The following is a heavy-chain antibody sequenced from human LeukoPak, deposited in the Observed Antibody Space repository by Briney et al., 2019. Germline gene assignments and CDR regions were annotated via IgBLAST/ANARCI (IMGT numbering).Heavy chain of an antibody. D-gene: IGHD6-6*01. V-gene: IGHV4-61*02. CDR2: IYASGST. Sequence: SETLSLTCTVSGGSISSSSYYWGWIRQPAGKGLEWIGRIYASGSTDYNPSLKSRVIMSVDTSKNQFSLKVTSVTAADTAVYYCARAPIASRPPDVFDIWGQGTVVTVPS. CDR3: ARAPIASRPPDVFDI. J-gene: IGHJ3*02. CDR1: GGSISSSSYY.